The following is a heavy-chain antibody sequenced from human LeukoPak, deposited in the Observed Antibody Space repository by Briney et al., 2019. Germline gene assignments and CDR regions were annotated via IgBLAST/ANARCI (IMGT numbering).Heavy chain of an antibody. CDR1: VFTFSSYA. CDR2: ICGSGGST. Sequence: GGALRLSCAASVFTFSSYAMSWVRQAPGKGLECVSAICGSGGSTYYADSLKGRFTISRDNSKNTLYLQMNSQRAEDTAVYYFQRQGEAAAAWPVDYWGQGTLVTVSS. CDR3: QRQGEAAAAWPVDY. D-gene: IGHD6-13*01. J-gene: IGHJ4*02. V-gene: IGHV3-23*01.